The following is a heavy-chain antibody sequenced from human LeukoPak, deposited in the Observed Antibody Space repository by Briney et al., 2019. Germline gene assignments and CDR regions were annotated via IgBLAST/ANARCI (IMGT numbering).Heavy chain of an antibody. J-gene: IGHJ4*02. V-gene: IGHV3-23*01. CDR3: ATIGDRRSGELYRIDY. CDR2: TSASGIST. Sequence: GGSLRLSCAASGFTFGDYAMTWVRQAPGQGLEWVSATSASGISTYYTDSVKGRFTISRDNSKNTLYLQMNSLRAEDAAVYYCATIGDRRSGELYRIDYWGQGTLVTDSS. D-gene: IGHD1-26*01. CDR1: GFTFGDYA.